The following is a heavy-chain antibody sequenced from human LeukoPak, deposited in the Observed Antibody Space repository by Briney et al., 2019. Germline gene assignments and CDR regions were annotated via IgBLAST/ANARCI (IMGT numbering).Heavy chain of an antibody. D-gene: IGHD5-12*01. V-gene: IGHV3-7*01. Sequence: GGSLRLSCAASGFTFDDYAMHWVRQAPGKGLEWVANIKQDGSEKYYVDSVKGRFTISRDNAKNSLYLQKNSLRAEDTAVYYCARDVQVATIYPLDYWGQGTLVTVSS. CDR1: GFTFDDYA. CDR3: ARDVQVATIYPLDY. J-gene: IGHJ4*02. CDR2: IKQDGSEK.